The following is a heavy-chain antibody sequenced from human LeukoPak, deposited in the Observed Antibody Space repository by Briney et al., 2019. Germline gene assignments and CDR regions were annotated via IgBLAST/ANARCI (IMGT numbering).Heavy chain of an antibody. CDR1: GFSFMNAW. CDR2: IKSNADGGTP. V-gene: IGHV3-15*01. CDR3: TTFYHEYSPY. D-gene: IGHD2/OR15-2a*01. J-gene: IGHJ4*02. Sequence: GGSLRLSCAASGFSFMNAWMIWVRQAPGKGLEWVGRIKSNADGGTPDYAAPARGRFTISRDDSKNTLYLQMNSLKTEDTAVYYCTTFYHEYSPYWGRGTLVTVSS.